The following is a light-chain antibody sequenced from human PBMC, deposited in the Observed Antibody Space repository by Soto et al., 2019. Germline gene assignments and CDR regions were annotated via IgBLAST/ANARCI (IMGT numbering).Light chain of an antibody. CDR3: QQFGSSPPYT. CDR2: GAS. CDR1: QSVRSTY. V-gene: IGKV3-20*01. J-gene: IGKJ2*01. Sequence: EIVLTQSPGTLSFSPGERATLSRRASQSVRSTYLAWYQQKPGHAPRLLIYGASGRATGIPERFSGSGSGTDFTLTISRLEPEDFAVYYCQQFGSSPPYTFGQGTKLEIK.